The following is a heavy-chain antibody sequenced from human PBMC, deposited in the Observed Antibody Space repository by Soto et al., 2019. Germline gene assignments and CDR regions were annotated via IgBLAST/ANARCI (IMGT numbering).Heavy chain of an antibody. J-gene: IGHJ4*02. CDR2: ISGSGGST. V-gene: IGHV3-23*01. D-gene: IGHD3-22*01. CDR1: GFTFSSYA. Sequence: GGSLRLSCAASGFTFSSYAMSWVRQAPGKGLEWVSAISGSGGSTYYADSVKGRFTISRDNSKNTLYLQMNSLRAEDTAVYYCAKSGYYYDSSGYYYWNYFDYWGQGTLVTVSS. CDR3: AKSGYYYDSSGYYYWNYFDY.